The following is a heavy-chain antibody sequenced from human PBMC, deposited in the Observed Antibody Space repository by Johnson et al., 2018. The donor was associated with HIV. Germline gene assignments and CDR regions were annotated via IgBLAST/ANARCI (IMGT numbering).Heavy chain of an antibody. V-gene: IGHV3-7*05. J-gene: IGHJ3*02. Sequence: VQLVESGGGLVQPGGSLRLSCTASGFTFSSNWMNWVRQAPGKGLEWVANIKEDGSEQYYVDSVRGRFNISRDNAKNSLYLQMNRRRAEDTAVYSCARNNGDLTGGDAFDIWGQGTMVTVSS. CDR3: ARNNGDLTGGDAFDI. CDR1: GFTFSSNW. D-gene: IGHD3-9*01. CDR2: IKEDGSEQ.